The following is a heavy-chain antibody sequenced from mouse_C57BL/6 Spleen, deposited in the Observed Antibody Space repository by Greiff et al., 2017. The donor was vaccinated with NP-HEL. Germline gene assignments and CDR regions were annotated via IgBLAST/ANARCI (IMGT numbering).Heavy chain of an antibody. D-gene: IGHD2-5*01. V-gene: IGHV14-2*01. CDR3: ARLGSNCGYVDV. CDR1: GFNIKDYY. CDR2: IDPEDGDT. Sequence: EVQLQQSGAELVKPGASVKLSCTASGFNIKDYYMHWVKQRTEQGLEWIGRIDPEDGDTKYAPKFQGKATIKADTSSNTAYLQGSSLTSEYTAVYYCARLGSNCGYVDVWGKGTTVNVAS. J-gene: IGHJ1*03.